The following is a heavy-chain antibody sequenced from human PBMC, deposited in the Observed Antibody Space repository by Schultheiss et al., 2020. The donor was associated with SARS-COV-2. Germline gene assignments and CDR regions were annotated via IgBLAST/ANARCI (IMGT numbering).Heavy chain of an antibody. Sequence: SQTLSLTCAVYGGSFSGYYWSWIRQPPGKGLEWIGRIYTSGSTNYNPSLKSRVTISVDTSKNQFSLKLTSVTAADTAVYYCARLLSRSPLYSSGFNWFDPWGQGTLVTVSS. J-gene: IGHJ5*02. D-gene: IGHD6-19*01. V-gene: IGHV4-4*08. CDR1: GGSFSGYY. CDR3: ARLLSRSPLYSSGFNWFDP. CDR2: IYTSGST.